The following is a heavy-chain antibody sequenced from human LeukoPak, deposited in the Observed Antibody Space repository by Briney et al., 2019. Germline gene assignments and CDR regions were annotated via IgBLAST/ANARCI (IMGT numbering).Heavy chain of an antibody. J-gene: IGHJ3*02. CDR3: TTEGLFYYDAFNI. V-gene: IGHV3-15*01. Sequence: GGSLRLSCAASEFTLSDAWMSWVRQASGKGLEWVGRIKSKTDGETTDYAAPVKGRFTISRDDSENRLYLQMNSLKTEDTAVYYCTTEGLFYYDAFNIWGQGTMVTVSS. CDR1: EFTLSDAW. D-gene: IGHD3-10*01. CDR2: IKSKTDGETT.